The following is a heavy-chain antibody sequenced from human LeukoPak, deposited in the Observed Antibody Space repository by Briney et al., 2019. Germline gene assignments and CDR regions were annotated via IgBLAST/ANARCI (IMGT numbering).Heavy chain of an antibody. CDR3: ARDLPGEYYDFWSGYTPIDAFDI. Sequence: GGSLRLSCEVSGLSFSTYTMNWVRQAPGKGLEWVSSISSRSSYIYCADSVKGRFTISRDNAKNSLYLQMNSLRAEDTAVYYCARDLPGEYYDFWSGYTPIDAFDIWGQGTMVTVSS. CDR1: GLSFSTYT. D-gene: IGHD3-3*01. CDR2: ISSRSSYI. V-gene: IGHV3-21*01. J-gene: IGHJ3*02.